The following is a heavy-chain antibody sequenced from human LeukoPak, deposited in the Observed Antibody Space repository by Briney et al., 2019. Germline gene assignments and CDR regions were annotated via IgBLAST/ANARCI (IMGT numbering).Heavy chain of an antibody. CDR3: AKDSYSSSWYYFDY. CDR1: GFTFGSFA. D-gene: IGHD6-13*01. CDR2: ITGNGVGT. J-gene: IGHJ4*02. V-gene: IGHV3-64D*06. Sequence: GGSLRLSCSASGFTFGSFATHWVRQAPGKGLEYVSAITGNGVGTYYADSVKGRFTISRDNSKNTLYLQMSSLRTEDTAVYYCAKDSYSSSWYYFDYWGQGTLVTVSS.